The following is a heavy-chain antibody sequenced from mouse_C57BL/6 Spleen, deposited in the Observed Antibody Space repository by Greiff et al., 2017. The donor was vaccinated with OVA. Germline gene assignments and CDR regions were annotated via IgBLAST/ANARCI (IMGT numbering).Heavy chain of an antibody. CDR1: GFTFTDYY. Sequence: EVKLVESGGGLVQPGGSLSLSCAASGFTFTDYYMSWVRQPPGKALEWLGFIRNKANGYTTEYSASVKGRFTISRDNSQSILYLQMNALRAEDSATYYCARDYGLLYAMGYWGQGTSVTVSS. J-gene: IGHJ4*01. D-gene: IGHD1-1*01. CDR3: ARDYGLLYAMGY. CDR2: IRNKANGYTT. V-gene: IGHV7-3*01.